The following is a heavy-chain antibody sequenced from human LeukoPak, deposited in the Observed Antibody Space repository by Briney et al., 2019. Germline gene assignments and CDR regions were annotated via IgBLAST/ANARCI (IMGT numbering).Heavy chain of an antibody. Sequence: SETLSLTCAVYGGSFSGYYWSWIRQPPGKGLEWIGEINHSGSTNYNPSLKSRVTISVDTSKNQFSLKLSSVTAADTAVYYCARGVAAAGTWLDYWGQGNPVNGSS. J-gene: IGHJ4*01. CDR2: INHSGST. CDR3: ARGVAAAGTWLDY. V-gene: IGHV4-34*01. D-gene: IGHD6-13*01. CDR1: GGSFSGYY.